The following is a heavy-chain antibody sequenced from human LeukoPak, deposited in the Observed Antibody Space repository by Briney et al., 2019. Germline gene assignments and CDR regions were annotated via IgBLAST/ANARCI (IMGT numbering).Heavy chain of an antibody. D-gene: IGHD3-22*01. Sequence: SETLSLTCSVSGGSISSHSYYWGWIRQPPGKGLEWIGSIYYDGSTYHNPSLKSRVTISVDKTKNQFSLKLSSVTAADTAVYYCARGIPTMIVGDQAAFDIWGQGTMVTVSS. CDR1: GGSISSHSYY. J-gene: IGHJ3*02. V-gene: IGHV4-39*07. CDR2: IYYDGST. CDR3: ARGIPTMIVGDQAAFDI.